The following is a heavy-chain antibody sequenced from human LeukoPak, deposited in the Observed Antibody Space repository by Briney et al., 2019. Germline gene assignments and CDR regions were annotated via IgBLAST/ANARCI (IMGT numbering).Heavy chain of an antibody. Sequence: PSETLSLTCTVSGGSISSYYWSWIRQPPGKGLEWIGYICYSGSTNYNPSLKSRVTISVDTSKNQFSLKLSSVTAADTAVYYCARDPGSYGYYFDYWGQGTLVTVSS. J-gene: IGHJ4*02. CDR2: ICYSGST. CDR1: GGSISSYY. CDR3: ARDPGSYGYYFDY. V-gene: IGHV4-59*01. D-gene: IGHD5-18*01.